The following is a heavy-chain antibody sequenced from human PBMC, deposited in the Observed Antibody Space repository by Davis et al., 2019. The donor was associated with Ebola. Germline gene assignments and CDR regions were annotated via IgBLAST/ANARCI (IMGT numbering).Heavy chain of an antibody. CDR2: IKQDGSEK. CDR1: GFTFSDYY. D-gene: IGHD6-13*01. CDR3: AKDRSSNYYYYYGMDV. Sequence: GESLKISCAASGFTFSDYYMSWIRQAPGKGLEWVANIKQDGSEKYYVDSVKGRFTISRDNAKNSLYLQMNSLRAEDTALYYCAKDRSSNYYYYYGMDVWGQGTTVTVSS. J-gene: IGHJ6*02. V-gene: IGHV3-7*03.